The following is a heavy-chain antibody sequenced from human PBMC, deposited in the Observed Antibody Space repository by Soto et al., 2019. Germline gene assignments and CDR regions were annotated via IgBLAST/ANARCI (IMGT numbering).Heavy chain of an antibody. J-gene: IGHJ4*02. CDR3: ASKIVVVPAAIDNLYYGYFDY. CDR1: GGSFSGYY. CDR2: INHSGST. D-gene: IGHD2-2*01. V-gene: IGHV4-34*01. Sequence: SSETLSLTCAVYGGSFSGYYWSWIRQPPGKGLEWIGEINHSGSTNYNPSLKSRVTISVDTSKNQFSLKLSSVTAADTAVYYCASKIVVVPAAIDNLYYGYFDYWGQGTLVTVSS.